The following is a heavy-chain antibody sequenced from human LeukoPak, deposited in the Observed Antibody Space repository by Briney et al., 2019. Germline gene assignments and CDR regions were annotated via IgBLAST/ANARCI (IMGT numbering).Heavy chain of an antibody. D-gene: IGHD3-22*01. J-gene: IGHJ4*02. V-gene: IGHV3-23*01. CDR3: AKGIGPSTYYYYNNGYETLDY. CDR1: GFTFSSYA. Sequence: GGSLRLSCAASGFTFSSYAMSWVRQAPGKGLEWVSAISGSGGSTYYADSVKGRFTISRDNSKNTLFLQMNSLRAEDTAVYYCAKGIGPSTYYYYNNGYETLDYWGQGTLVTVSS. CDR2: ISGSGGST.